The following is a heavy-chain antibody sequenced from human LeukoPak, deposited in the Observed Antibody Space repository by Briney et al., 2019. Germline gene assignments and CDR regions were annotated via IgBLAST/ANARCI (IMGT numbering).Heavy chain of an antibody. Sequence: SETLSLTCTVSGGSISSSSYYWGWLRQPPGKGLEWIGSIYYSGSTYYNPSLKSRVTISVDTSKNQFSLKLSSVTAADTAVYYCERAVVVAATRYFDLWGRGTLVTVSS. V-gene: IGHV4-39*07. J-gene: IGHJ2*01. CDR2: IYYSGST. CDR3: ERAVVVAATRYFDL. D-gene: IGHD2-15*01. CDR1: GGSISSSSYY.